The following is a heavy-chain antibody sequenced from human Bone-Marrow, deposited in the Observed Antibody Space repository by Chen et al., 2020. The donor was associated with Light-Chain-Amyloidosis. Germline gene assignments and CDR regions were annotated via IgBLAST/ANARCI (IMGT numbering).Heavy chain of an antibody. CDR2: IYTDGSV. J-gene: IGHJ4*02. V-gene: IGHV4-39*07. CDR3: ARLTVAGYFDL. Sequence: QLQLQESGPGLGEPSETLSLTCTVSGGSISSSSHYWGWIRQPPGKGPEWIGSIYTDGSVNYNPSNASLMTRITMSIDTSKRQFSLKLSSMTAADTAIYYCARLTVAGYFDLWGQGALVTVS. D-gene: IGHD6-19*01. CDR1: GGSISSSSHY.